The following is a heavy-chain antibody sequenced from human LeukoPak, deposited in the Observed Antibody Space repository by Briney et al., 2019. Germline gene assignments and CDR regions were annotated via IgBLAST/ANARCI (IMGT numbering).Heavy chain of an antibody. CDR3: ARDNGGYSYGTFDY. CDR2: INPNSGGT. J-gene: IGHJ4*02. V-gene: IGHV1-2*02. Sequence: ASVKVSCKASGYTFTGYYMHWVRQAPGQGLEWMGWINPNSGGTNYAQKFQGRVTMTRDTSISTTYMELSSLRSEDTAVYYCARDNGGYSYGTFDYWGQGTLVTVSS. CDR1: GYTFTGYY. D-gene: IGHD5-18*01.